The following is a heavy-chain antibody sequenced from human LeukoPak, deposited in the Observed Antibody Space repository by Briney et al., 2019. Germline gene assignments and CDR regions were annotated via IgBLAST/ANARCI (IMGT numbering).Heavy chain of an antibody. Sequence: PGGSLRLSCAASGFTFRSYAMHWVRQAPGKGLEWVAVISYDGSNKYYADSVKGRFSISRDNSKNTLSLQMNSLRAEDTAVYYCARDIRTTSTMGYFDSWGQGTLVTVSS. V-gene: IGHV3-30-3*01. CDR3: ARDIRTTSTMGYFDS. D-gene: IGHD2/OR15-2a*01. J-gene: IGHJ4*02. CDR1: GFTFRSYA. CDR2: ISYDGSNK.